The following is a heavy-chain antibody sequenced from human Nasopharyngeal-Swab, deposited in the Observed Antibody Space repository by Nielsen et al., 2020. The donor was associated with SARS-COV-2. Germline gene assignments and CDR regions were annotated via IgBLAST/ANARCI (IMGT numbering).Heavy chain of an antibody. CDR1: GFTVSSNY. D-gene: IGHD6-19*01. J-gene: IGHJ4*02. CDR2: IYAAGQT. Sequence: GESLKISCAASGFTVSSNYMSWVRHSPNKGLEWVSVIYAAGQTFYTDSVKGRFIISRDDSKNTVFLQMNSLRAGDTAVYYCATLGAPGGWYFHYWGQGTLVTVSS. V-gene: IGHV3-53*01. CDR3: ATLGAPGGWYFHY.